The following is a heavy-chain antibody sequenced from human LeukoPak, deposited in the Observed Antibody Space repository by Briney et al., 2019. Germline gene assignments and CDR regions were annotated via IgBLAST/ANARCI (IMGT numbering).Heavy chain of an antibody. D-gene: IGHD2-15*01. Sequence: ASVTVSCKASSYTFTGHYMHWVRQAPGQGLEWMGWINPNSGGTKYAQKFQGRVTMTRDTSISTAYMELSGLRSDDTAVYYCARGEAKGDMGADYWGQGTLVTVSS. CDR3: ARGEAKGDMGADY. CDR1: SYTFTGHY. J-gene: IGHJ4*02. CDR2: INPNSGGT. V-gene: IGHV1-2*02.